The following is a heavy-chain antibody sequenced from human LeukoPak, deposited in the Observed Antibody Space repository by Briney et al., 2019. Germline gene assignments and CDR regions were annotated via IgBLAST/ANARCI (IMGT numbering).Heavy chain of an antibody. CDR2: ISSSSSYI. CDR3: ARESRSGVVTLYYYYYYMDV. CDR1: GFTFSSYS. J-gene: IGHJ6*03. V-gene: IGHV3-21*01. Sequence: GGSLRLSCAASGFTFSSYSMNWVRQAPGKGLEWVSSISSSSSYIYYADSVKGRFTISRDNAKNSLYLQMNSLRAEDTAVYYCARESRSGVVTLYYYYYYMDVWGKGTTVTVSS. D-gene: IGHD3-3*01.